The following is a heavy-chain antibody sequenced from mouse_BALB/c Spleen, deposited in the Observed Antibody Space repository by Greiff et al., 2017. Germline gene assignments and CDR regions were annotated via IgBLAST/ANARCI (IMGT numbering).Heavy chain of an antibody. CDR2: IFPGSGNT. V-gene: IGHV1-66*01. Sequence: VQLQQSGPELAKPGASVKISCKASGYSFTSYYIHWVKQRPGQGLEWIGWIFPGSGNTKYNEKFKGKATLTADTSSSTAYMQLSSLTSEDSAVYFCARAYGNFLAYWGQGTLVTVSA. J-gene: IGHJ3*01. CDR3: ARAYGNFLAY. CDR1: GYSFTSYY. D-gene: IGHD2-1*01.